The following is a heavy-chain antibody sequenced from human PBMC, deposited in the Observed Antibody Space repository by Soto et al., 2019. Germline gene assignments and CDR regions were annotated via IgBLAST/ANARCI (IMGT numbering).Heavy chain of an antibody. Sequence: QVQLLESGGGVVQPGRSLRLSCAASGFTFSSYGMHWVRQAPGKGLERVAVIWYDGSNKYYADSVKGRFTISRDNSKNTLYLQMNSLIAEDTAVYYCARTAVAGAFFDYWGQGTLVTVSS. D-gene: IGHD6-19*01. J-gene: IGHJ4*02. CDR2: IWYDGSNK. CDR3: ARTAVAGAFFDY. CDR1: GFTFSSYG. V-gene: IGHV3-33*01.